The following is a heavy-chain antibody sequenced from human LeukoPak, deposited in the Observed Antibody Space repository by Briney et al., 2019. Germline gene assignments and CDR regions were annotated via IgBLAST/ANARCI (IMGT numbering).Heavy chain of an antibody. Sequence: GGSLRLSCAASGFTFSSYGMHWVRQAPGKGLEWVAVISYDGSNKYYADSVKGRFTISRDNSKNTPYLQMNSLRAEDTAVYYCVYGDLDYWGQGTLVTVSS. CDR1: GFTFSSYG. CDR3: VYGDLDY. J-gene: IGHJ4*02. V-gene: IGHV3-30*03. D-gene: IGHD4-17*01. CDR2: ISYDGSNK.